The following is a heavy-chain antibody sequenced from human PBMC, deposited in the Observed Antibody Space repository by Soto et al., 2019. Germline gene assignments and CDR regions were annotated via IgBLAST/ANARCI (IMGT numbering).Heavy chain of an antibody. CDR2: IYFDGITT. D-gene: IGHD1-26*01. Sequence: GGSLRLSCTASGFTFNTHWMHLVRQAPGKGLVWVSRIYFDGITTNYEDSVKGRLTVSRDNAKNTVYLHVNTLRDEDTAVYYCARGGAMGVEYWGEGTLVTVSS. J-gene: IGHJ4*02. CDR3: ARGGAMGVEY. CDR1: GFTFNTHW. V-gene: IGHV3-74*01.